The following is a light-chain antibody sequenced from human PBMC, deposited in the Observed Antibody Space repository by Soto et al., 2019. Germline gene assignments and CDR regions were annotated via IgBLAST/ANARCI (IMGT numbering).Light chain of an antibody. CDR2: DNS. J-gene: IGLJ2*01. CDR1: SSNIGAGYD. Sequence: QTVVTQPPSVSGAPGQRVTISCTGSSSNIGAGYDVHWYQQLPGTAPKLLIYDNSNRPSGVPDRFSGSKSGTSASLAITGLQAEDEADYYCQSYDSSLSGWVVFGGGTQLTVL. V-gene: IGLV1-40*01. CDR3: QSYDSSLSGWVV.